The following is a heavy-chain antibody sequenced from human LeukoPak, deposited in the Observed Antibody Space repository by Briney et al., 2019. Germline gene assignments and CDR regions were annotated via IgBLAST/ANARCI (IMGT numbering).Heavy chain of an antibody. D-gene: IGHD2-2*01. Sequence: GGSLRLSCAASGFTFSNAWMSWVRQAPGKGLEWVGRIKSKTDGGTTDYAAPVKGRFTISRDDSKNMLFLRMNSLKTEDTAVYYCIVVVPAARVFDYWGQGTLVTVSS. V-gene: IGHV3-15*01. CDR1: GFTFSNAW. CDR3: IVVVPAARVFDY. CDR2: IKSKTDGGTT. J-gene: IGHJ4*02.